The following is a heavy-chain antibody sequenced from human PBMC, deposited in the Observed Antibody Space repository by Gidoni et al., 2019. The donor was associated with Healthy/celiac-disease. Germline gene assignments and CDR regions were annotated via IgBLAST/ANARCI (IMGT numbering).Heavy chain of an antibody. CDR3: ARDPKRRYYGSGHPWFDP. CDR2: ISYDGSNK. J-gene: IGHJ5*02. V-gene: IGHV3-30-3*01. D-gene: IGHD3-10*01. Sequence: QVQLVESGGGVVQPGRSLRLSCAASGFAFSRHAMQWVRQAPGKGLEWVAVISYDGSNKYHADSVKGPFTMSRDNSKNTLYLQMNSLRAEDTAVYYCARDPKRRYYGSGHPWFDPWGQGTLVTVSS. CDR1: GFAFSRHA.